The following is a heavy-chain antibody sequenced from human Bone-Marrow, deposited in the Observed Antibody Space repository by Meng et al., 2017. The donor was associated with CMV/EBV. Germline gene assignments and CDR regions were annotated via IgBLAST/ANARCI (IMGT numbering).Heavy chain of an antibody. V-gene: IGHV3-53*01. CDR3: ARVNWAAQYKWCDP. J-gene: IGHJ5*01. CDR1: GFTFASYA. CDR2: LYSGGST. Sequence: GESLKISCAASGFTFASYAMSWVRQTPGKGLEWVTALYSGGSTYYADYVKGRFTISRDNSKNILYLQIDSLRADDTAVYYCARVNWAAQYKWCDPWGQGTLVTVSS. D-gene: IGHD2-15*01.